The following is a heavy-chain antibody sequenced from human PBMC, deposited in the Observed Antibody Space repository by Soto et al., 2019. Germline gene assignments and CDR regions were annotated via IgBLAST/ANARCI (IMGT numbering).Heavy chain of an antibody. Sequence: PGESLRFSCKGSGYSFTSYWIGWLRQMPGKGLERRGMIYPGESNSRYRTSLQGQVTISAEKSISPAYLQWSRLKASETAMYYCASTGAVAGNSWSGFNIWGQETMVT. CDR2: IYPGESNS. D-gene: IGHD6-19*01. CDR3: ASTGAVAGNSWSGFNI. V-gene: IGHV5-51*01. CDR1: GYSFTSYW. J-gene: IGHJ3*02.